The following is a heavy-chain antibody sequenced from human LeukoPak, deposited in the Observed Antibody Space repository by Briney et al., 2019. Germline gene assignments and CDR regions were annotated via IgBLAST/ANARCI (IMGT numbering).Heavy chain of an antibody. Sequence: PSETLSLTCTVSDGSITNNDWSWVRQTPGKGLEFIGYVHYSGTTNYNPSLRSRVTISIDTSRKHFFLKLKSVTAADTAVYYCATAYDDFRAEGRYFDSWGQGTLVTVSS. CDR2: VHYSGTT. D-gene: IGHD4-17*01. V-gene: IGHV4-59*01. CDR3: ATAYDDFRAEGRYFDS. J-gene: IGHJ4*02. CDR1: DGSITNND.